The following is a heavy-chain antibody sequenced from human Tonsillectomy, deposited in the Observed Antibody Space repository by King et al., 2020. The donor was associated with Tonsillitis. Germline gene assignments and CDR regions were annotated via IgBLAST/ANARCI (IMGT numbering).Heavy chain of an antibody. J-gene: IGHJ4*02. CDR3: ARGADCTDTSCYFDS. CDR2: INHIGRT. CDR1: GLSFSDYY. D-gene: IGHD2-2*01. V-gene: IGHV4-34*01. Sequence: VQLQQWGAGLLKPLETLSLTCAVYGLSFSDYYWSWIRQPPGKGLEWMGEINHIGRTNYNPSFTSPVTMSVATSKSQFSLNLNSVTAADTAVYYCARGADCTDTSCYFDSWGQGSLVTVSS.